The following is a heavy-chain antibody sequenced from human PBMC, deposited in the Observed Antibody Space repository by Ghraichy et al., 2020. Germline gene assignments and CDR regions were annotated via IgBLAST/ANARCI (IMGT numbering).Heavy chain of an antibody. D-gene: IGHD6-19*01. CDR1: GGSFSGYY. CDR2: INHSGST. V-gene: IGHV4-34*01. CDR3: ARQTRDSSGWLVPQYYYYYYGMDV. Sequence: SETLSLTCAVYGGSFSGYYWSWIRQPPGKGLEWIGEINHSGSTNYNPSLKSRVTISVDTSKNQFSLKLSSVTAADTAVYYCARQTRDSSGWLVPQYYYYYYGMDVWGQGTTVTVSS. J-gene: IGHJ6*02.